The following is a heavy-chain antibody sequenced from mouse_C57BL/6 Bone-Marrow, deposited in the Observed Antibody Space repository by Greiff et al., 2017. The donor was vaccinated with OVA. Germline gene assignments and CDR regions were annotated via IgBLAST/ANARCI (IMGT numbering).Heavy chain of an antibody. V-gene: IGHV1-59*01. Sequence: QVQLQQPGAELVRPGTSVKLSCKASGYTFTSYWMHWVKQRPGQGLEWIGVIDPSDSYTNYNQKFKGKATLTVDTSSSTAYMQLSSLTSEDSAVYYCASLFSRFAYWGQGTLVTVSA. J-gene: IGHJ3*01. D-gene: IGHD1-1*01. CDR2: IDPSDSYT. CDR3: ASLFSRFAY. CDR1: GYTFTSYW.